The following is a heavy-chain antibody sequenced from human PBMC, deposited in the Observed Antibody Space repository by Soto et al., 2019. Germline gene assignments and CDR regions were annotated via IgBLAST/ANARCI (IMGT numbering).Heavy chain of an antibody. CDR3: AREGRGKKAGYNGLVSLGY. Sequence: QVQLVQSGAEVKTPGSSLKVSCTVSGSRFSNYVISWLRQAPGHGLEWLGRIIPIFNSTQYAQKFQGRVTITAGKSTNTASLELSSLRSDDTAVYYCAREGRGKKAGYNGLVSLGYWGQGTLVTVSS. V-gene: IGHV1-69*06. CDR1: GSRFSNYV. J-gene: IGHJ4*02. D-gene: IGHD2-2*02. CDR2: IIPIFNST.